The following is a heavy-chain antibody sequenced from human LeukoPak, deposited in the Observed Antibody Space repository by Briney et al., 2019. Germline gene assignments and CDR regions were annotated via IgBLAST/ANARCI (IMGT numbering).Heavy chain of an antibody. CDR2: IYYSGTT. J-gene: IGHJ3*02. D-gene: IGHD3-16*01. Sequence: SETLSLTCSVSRGSISSSNYYWGWIRQPPGKGLEWIGNIYYSGTTYYNPSLPSLKSRVTILVDTSKNQFSLKLRSVTAADTAVYYCASLRKGGGAFDIWGQGTMVTVSS. CDR1: RGSISSSNYY. V-gene: IGHV4-39*07. CDR3: ASLRKGGGAFDI.